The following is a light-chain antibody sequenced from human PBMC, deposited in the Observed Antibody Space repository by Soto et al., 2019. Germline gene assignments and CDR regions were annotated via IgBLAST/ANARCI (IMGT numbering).Light chain of an antibody. CDR2: DVT. Sequence: QSALTQPASVSGSPGQSITISCTGTSNDIGGYKYVSWYQQHPGKAPKLMIYDVTARPSGVSNRFSGSKSGNTASLTISGLQPEDAADYYCSSCTGSSTHVTFGGGTKVTVL. V-gene: IGLV2-14*03. J-gene: IGLJ2*01. CDR1: SNDIGGYKY. CDR3: SSCTGSSTHVT.